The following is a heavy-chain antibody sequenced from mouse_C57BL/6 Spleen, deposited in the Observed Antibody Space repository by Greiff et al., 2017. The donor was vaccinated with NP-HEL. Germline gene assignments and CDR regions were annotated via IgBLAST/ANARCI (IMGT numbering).Heavy chain of an antibody. J-gene: IGHJ4*01. V-gene: IGHV14-3*01. D-gene: IGHD1-1*01. CDR2: IDPANGNT. CDR1: GFNIKNTY. CDR3: ARPLFTTVVARYAMDY. Sequence: EVQLQQSVAELVRPGASVKLSCTASGFNIKNTYMHWVKQRPEQGLEWIGRIDPANGNTKYAPKFQGKATITADTSSNTAYLQLSSLTSEDTAIYYCARPLFTTVVARYAMDYWGQGTSVTVSS.